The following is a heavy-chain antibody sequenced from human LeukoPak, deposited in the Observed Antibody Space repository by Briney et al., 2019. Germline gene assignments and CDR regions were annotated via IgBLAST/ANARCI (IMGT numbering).Heavy chain of an antibody. V-gene: IGHV3-9*01. D-gene: IGHD3-10*01. CDR3: AKDNGNGWLGEFAFEY. J-gene: IGHJ4*02. Sequence: QTGGSLRLSCVASGFTFDYSAFHWVRQAPGKGLEWVSGIGFSTNNVDYADSVRGRFTISRDNTKNSLDLQMDSLRAEDTAFYCAKDNGNGWLGEFAFEYWGQGILVTVSS. CDR1: GFTFDYSA. CDR2: IGFSTNNV.